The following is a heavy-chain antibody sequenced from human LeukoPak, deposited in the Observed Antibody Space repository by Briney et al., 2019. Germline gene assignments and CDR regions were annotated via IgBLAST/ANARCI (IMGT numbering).Heavy chain of an antibody. J-gene: IGHJ4*02. D-gene: IGHD2-8*01. CDR2: ISYDGNNK. CDR1: GFIFSRYD. V-gene: IGHV3-30*18. Sequence: PGRSLRLSCAASGFIFSRYDIHWVRQAPGKGLEWVAVISYDGNNKYYADSVKGRFTISRDNSKNTLYLQMNSLRAEDTAVYYCAKDSDIVLMVYAKNYFDYWGQGTLVTVSS. CDR3: AKDSDIVLMVYAKNYFDY.